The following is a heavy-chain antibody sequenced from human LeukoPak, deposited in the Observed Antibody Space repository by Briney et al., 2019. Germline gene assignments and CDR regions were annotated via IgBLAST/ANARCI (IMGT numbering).Heavy chain of an antibody. CDR3: AKTNNRNAFDI. CDR2: IRYDNTNK. D-gene: IGHD1-14*01. V-gene: IGHV3-30*02. J-gene: IGHJ3*02. Sequence: PGGSLRLSCTTSGFTFSIYGMHWVRQAPGKGLKWVAFIRYDNTNKYYADSVKGRFTISRDNSKNTLYLQMNSLRAEDTAVYYCAKTNNRNAFDIWGQGTMVTVSS. CDR1: GFTFSIYG.